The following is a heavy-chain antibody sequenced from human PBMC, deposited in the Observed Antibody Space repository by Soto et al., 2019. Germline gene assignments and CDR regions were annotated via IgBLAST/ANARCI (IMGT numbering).Heavy chain of an antibody. V-gene: IGHV4-38-2*01. CDR1: GYSISSGYY. Sequence: SETLSLTCAVSGYSISSGYYWGWIRQPPGKGLEWIGSIYHSGSTYDNPSLKSRVTISVDTSKNQFSLKLSSVTAADTAVYYCARRVAGDAFDIWGQGTMVTVSS. CDR2: IYHSGST. J-gene: IGHJ3*02. D-gene: IGHD6-19*01. CDR3: ARRVAGDAFDI.